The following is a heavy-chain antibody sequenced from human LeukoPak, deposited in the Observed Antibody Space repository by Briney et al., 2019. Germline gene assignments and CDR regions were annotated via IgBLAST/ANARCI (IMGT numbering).Heavy chain of an antibody. J-gene: IGHJ5*02. CDR3: ARDSLYYGSGSYLGFDP. Sequence: ASVKVSCKASGYTFTRYGISWVRHAPGQGLEWMGWISGYNGNTNYAEKLQGRVTMTTDTSTNTEYMELRSLRSDDTAVYYCARDSLYYGSGSYLGFDPWGQGTLVTVSS. D-gene: IGHD3-10*01. CDR1: GYTFTRYG. CDR2: ISGYNGNT. V-gene: IGHV1-18*01.